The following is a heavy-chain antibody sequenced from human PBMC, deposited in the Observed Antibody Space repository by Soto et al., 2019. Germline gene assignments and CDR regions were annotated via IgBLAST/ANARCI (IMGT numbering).Heavy chain of an antibody. CDR2: IYYSGST. J-gene: IGHJ4*02. Sequence: QVQLQESGPGLVKPSQTLSLTCTVSGGSISTGGYYWTWIRQHPGKGLEWIGYIYYSGSTYYNPSLKSRVNISVDTSKNQFSLKLSSVTAADTAVYYWARGLSGTLFDNWGQGTLVTVSS. V-gene: IGHV4-31*03. D-gene: IGHD3-10*01. CDR1: GGSISTGGYY. CDR3: ARGLSGTLFDN.